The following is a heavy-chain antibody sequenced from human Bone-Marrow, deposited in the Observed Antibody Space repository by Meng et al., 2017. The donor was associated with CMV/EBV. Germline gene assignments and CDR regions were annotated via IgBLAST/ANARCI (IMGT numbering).Heavy chain of an antibody. V-gene: IGHV1-18*01. J-gene: IGHJ4*02. Sequence: QVQLVQSVAEVKKPGASVKVSCKASGYTFTSYGISWVRQAPGQGLEWMGWISAYNGNTNYAQKFQGRVTMTRDTSISTAYMELSRLRSDDTAVYYCARGAWYYDSSGYSAFWGQGTLVTVSS. CDR1: GYTFTSYG. CDR2: ISAYNGNT. CDR3: ARGAWYYDSSGYSAF. D-gene: IGHD3-22*01.